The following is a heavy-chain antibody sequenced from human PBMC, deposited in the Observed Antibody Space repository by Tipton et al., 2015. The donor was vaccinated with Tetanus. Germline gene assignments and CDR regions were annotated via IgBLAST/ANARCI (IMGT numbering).Heavy chain of an antibody. Sequence: TLSLTCAVSGASISPYYWSWIRQPPGKGLEWIGYISYSGSTNSNYSLKSRITISQDTSKNQFSLKLTSVTAADTAVYYCARHLTYTYTSRYFDYWGLGTLVTVSS. CDR2: ISYSGST. D-gene: IGHD5-18*01. CDR3: ARHLTYTYTSRYFDY. J-gene: IGHJ4*02. V-gene: IGHV4-59*08. CDR1: GASISPYY.